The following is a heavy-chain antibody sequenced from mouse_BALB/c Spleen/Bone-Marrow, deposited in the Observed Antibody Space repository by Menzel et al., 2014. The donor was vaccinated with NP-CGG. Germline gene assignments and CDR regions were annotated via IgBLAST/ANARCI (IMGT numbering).Heavy chain of an antibody. CDR2: IRNKANGYTT. CDR1: GFTFTDYF. Sequence: EVKLVESGGGLVQPGGSLRLSCATSGFTFTDYFMSWVRQPPGKALEWLGFIRNKANGYTTEYSASVKGRFTISRGNSQSILYLQLSTLRPEDSATYYCASSYALDSWGQGTSVTVSS. CDR3: ASSYALDS. V-gene: IGHV7-3*02. J-gene: IGHJ4*01.